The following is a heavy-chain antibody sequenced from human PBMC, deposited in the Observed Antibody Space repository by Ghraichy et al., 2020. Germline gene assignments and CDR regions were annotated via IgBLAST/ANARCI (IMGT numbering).Heavy chain of an antibody. Sequence: LSLTCVVSGFTFSSYWMHWVRQAPGKGLVWVSRINSDGSSTSYADSVKGRFTISRDNAKNTLYLQMNSLRAEDTAVYYCATSPDYYDISGFYFWGQGTLVTVSS. J-gene: IGHJ4*02. V-gene: IGHV3-74*01. D-gene: IGHD3-22*01. CDR3: ATSPDYYDISGFYF. CDR2: INSDGSST. CDR1: GFTFSSYW.